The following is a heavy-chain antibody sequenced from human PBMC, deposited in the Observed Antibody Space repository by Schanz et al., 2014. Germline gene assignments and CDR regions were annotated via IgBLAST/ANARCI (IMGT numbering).Heavy chain of an antibody. CDR1: GYTFSDYG. CDR2: ISPYTGNT. J-gene: IGHJ3*01. CDR3: ATILGYCAGAACQVLEGLDV. Sequence: QVQLVQSGTQVKKPGASVKVSCKTSGYTFSDYGITWVRQAPGQGLEWVGWISPYTGNTHYFGKIKCRVTMTKVTSTITAYMELRSLKSHSTGMYYYATILGYCAGAACQVLEGLDVWGQGTMVTVSS. V-gene: IGHV1-18*01. D-gene: IGHD2-8*02.